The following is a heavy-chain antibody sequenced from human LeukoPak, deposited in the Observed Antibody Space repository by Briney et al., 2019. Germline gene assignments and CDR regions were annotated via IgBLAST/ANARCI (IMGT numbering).Heavy chain of an antibody. J-gene: IGHJ3*02. Sequence: ETMSLTCTVSGGSISSYYWSWIRQPPGKGLEWIGYIYYSGSTNYNPSLKSRVTISVDTSKNQFSLKLSSVTAADTAVYYCARGGLGTPSDAFDIWGEGTMDTVSS. CDR2: IYYSGST. CDR1: GGSISSYY. V-gene: IGHV4-59*01. CDR3: ARGGLGTPSDAFDI. D-gene: IGHD7-27*01.